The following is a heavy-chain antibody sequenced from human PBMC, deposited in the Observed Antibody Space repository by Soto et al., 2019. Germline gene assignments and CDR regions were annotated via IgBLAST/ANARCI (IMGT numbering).Heavy chain of an antibody. J-gene: IGHJ4*02. CDR2: ISGSGGST. CDR1: GFSFSSYA. CDR3: AKPISGVVPKKSYYFDY. V-gene: IGHV3-23*01. Sequence: PGGSLRLSCAASGFSFSSYAMSWVRQAPGKGLEWVSAISGSGGSTYYADSVKGRFTISRDSSKNTLYLQMNSLRAEDTAVYYCAKPISGVVPKKSYYFDYWGQGTLVTVSS. D-gene: IGHD3-3*01.